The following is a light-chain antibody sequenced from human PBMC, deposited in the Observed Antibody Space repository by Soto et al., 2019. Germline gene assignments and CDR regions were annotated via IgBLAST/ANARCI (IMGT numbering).Light chain of an antibody. CDR1: QSVSSS. J-gene: IGKJ5*01. CDR2: GAS. Sequence: EIVMTQSPATLSVSPGERATLSCRASQSVSSSLAWYQQRPGQAPRLLIYGASTRATDTPARFSGSVSGTEFTLTITNLQSEDFAIYYCQHYNNWSTFGQGTRLEIK. CDR3: QHYNNWST. V-gene: IGKV3-15*01.